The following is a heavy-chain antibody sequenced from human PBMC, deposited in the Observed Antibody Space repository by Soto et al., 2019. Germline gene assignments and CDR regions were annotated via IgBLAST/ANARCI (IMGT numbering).Heavy chain of an antibody. D-gene: IGHD3-22*01. Sequence: PSETLSLTCSVSGGSINSRSFSWGWIRQPPGKGLEWIGTFFNNENPNYNPSLKSRVTISVDTSKNQFSLKLSSVTAADTAVYYCARDAYYYDSSGYWYFDYWGQGILVTVSS. CDR2: FFNNENP. CDR3: ARDAYYYDSSGYWYFDY. J-gene: IGHJ4*02. CDR1: GGSINSRSFS. V-gene: IGHV4-39*07.